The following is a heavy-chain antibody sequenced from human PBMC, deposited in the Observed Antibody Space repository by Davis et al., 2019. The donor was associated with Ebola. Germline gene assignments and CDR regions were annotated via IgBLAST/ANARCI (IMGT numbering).Heavy chain of an antibody. V-gene: IGHV1-2*02. Sequence: AASVKVSCKASGGTFSSYAISWVRQAPGQGLEWMGGIIPNTGGTSYTQKFQGRFSMTTDTSISTAYMELSRLRSDDTAVYYCARGVAVRPYHFDYWGLGTLVTVSS. CDR3: ARGVAVRPYHFDY. CDR1: GGTFSSYA. J-gene: IGHJ4*02. CDR2: IIPNTGGT. D-gene: IGHD6-6*01.